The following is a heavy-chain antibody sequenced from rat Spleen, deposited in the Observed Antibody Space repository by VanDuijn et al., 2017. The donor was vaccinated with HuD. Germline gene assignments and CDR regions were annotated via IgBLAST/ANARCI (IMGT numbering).Heavy chain of an antibody. V-gene: IGHV5S13*01. CDR3: ARHWGY. D-gene: IGHD4-6*01. CDR1: GFTFSVYD. J-gene: IGHJ2*01. Sequence: EVQLVESGGGLVQPGRSLKLSCAASGFTFSVYDMAWVRQAPTRGLEWVASISPRAYSTYYRDSVKGRFTISRNIAKNTLYLQMDSLRSGDTATYYCARHWGYWGQGVMVTVSS. CDR2: ISPRAYST.